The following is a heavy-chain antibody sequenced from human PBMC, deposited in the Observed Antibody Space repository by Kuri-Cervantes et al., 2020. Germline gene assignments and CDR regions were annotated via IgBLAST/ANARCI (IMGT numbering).Heavy chain of an antibody. CDR2: INHSGST. V-gene: IGHV4-34*01. Sequence: SETLSLTCAVYGGSFSGYYRSWIRQPPGKGLEWIGEINHSGSTNYNPSLKSRVTISVDKSKNQFSLKLSSVTAADTAVYYCASENYDSSGYYFGLHYWGQGTLVTVSS. CDR3: ASENYDSSGYYFGLHY. CDR1: GGSFSGYY. D-gene: IGHD3-22*01. J-gene: IGHJ4*02.